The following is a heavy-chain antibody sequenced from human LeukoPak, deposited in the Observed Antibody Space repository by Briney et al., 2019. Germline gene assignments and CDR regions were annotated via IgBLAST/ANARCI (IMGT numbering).Heavy chain of an antibody. CDR2: ISGSGGST. V-gene: IGHV3-23*01. Sequence: GGSLRLSCAASGFTFSSYAMSWVRQAPGKGLEWVSAISGSGGSTYYADSVKGRFTISRDNSKNTLYLQMNSLRAEDTAVYYCVKVREDYYYYYGMDVWGQGTTVTVSS. J-gene: IGHJ6*02. D-gene: IGHD1-26*01. CDR3: VKVREDYYYYYGMDV. CDR1: GFTFSSYA.